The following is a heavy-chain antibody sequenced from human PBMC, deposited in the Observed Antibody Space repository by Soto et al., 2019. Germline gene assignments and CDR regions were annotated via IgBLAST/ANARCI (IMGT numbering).Heavy chain of an antibody. V-gene: IGHV4-59*08. D-gene: IGHD3-3*01. Sequence: PSETLSLTCTVSGGSISSYYWSWIRQPPGKGLEWIGYIYYSGSTNYNPSLKSRVTISVDTSKNQFSLKLSSVTAADTAVYYCARGIGYDFWSGYCAFDIWGQGTMVTVSS. CDR2: IYYSGST. CDR1: GGSISSYY. CDR3: ARGIGYDFWSGYCAFDI. J-gene: IGHJ3*02.